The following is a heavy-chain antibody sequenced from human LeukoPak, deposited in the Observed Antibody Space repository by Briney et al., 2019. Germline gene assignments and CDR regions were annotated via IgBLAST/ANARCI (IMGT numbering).Heavy chain of an antibody. J-gene: IGHJ4*02. D-gene: IGHD1-26*01. CDR3: ARDLGIAGATGFDY. Sequence: PGGSLRLSCAASGFTFSNYSMNWVRQAPGKGLEWVSSISSSSSYIYYADSVKGRFTISRDNAKNSLYLQMNSLRAEDTAVYYCARDLGIAGATGFDYWGQGTLVTVSS. V-gene: IGHV3-21*01. CDR1: GFTFSNYS. CDR2: ISSSSSYI.